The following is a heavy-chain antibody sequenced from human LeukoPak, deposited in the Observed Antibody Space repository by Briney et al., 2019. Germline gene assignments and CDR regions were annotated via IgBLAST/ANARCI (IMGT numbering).Heavy chain of an antibody. V-gene: IGHV3-11*01. CDR1: GFTFSDYY. CDR2: ISSSGSII. D-gene: IGHD3-22*01. J-gene: IGHJ4*02. Sequence: GGSLRLSCAASGFTFSDYYMSWIRQAPGKGLEWVLYISSSGSIIYYADSVKGRFTISRDNAKNSLYLQMNSLRAEDTAVYYCARAPSYHEISGHPPFDYWGQGTLVTVSS. CDR3: ARAPSYHEISGHPPFDY.